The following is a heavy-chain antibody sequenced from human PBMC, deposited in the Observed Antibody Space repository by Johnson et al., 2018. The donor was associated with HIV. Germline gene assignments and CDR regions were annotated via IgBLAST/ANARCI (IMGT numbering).Heavy chain of an antibody. V-gene: IGHV3-11*04. CDR1: GFTFSDYY. J-gene: IGHJ3*02. D-gene: IGHD6-6*01. CDR2: ISGSSSNI. CDR3: ARDPGALSSSI. Sequence: QVQLVESGGGVVQPGRSLRLSCAASGFTFSDYYMSWIRQAPGKGLEWVSYISGSSSNIYYADSVKGRFTISRDYAKKSVYLQMNSLRVEDTAVYYCARDPGALSSSIWGQGTMVTVSS.